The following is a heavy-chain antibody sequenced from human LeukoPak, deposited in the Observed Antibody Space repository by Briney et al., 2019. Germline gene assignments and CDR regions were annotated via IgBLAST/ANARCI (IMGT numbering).Heavy chain of an antibody. CDR3: AKRAAAGTGDDY. CDR2: ISGSGGST. CDR1: GFTFSSYA. J-gene: IGHJ4*02. D-gene: IGHD6-13*01. Sequence: SGGSLRLSCAGSGFTFSSYAMSWVRQAPGKGLGWVSAISGSGGSTYYADSVKGRFTISRDNSKNTLYLQMNSLRAEDTAVYYCAKRAAAGTGDDYWGQGTLVTVSS. V-gene: IGHV3-23*01.